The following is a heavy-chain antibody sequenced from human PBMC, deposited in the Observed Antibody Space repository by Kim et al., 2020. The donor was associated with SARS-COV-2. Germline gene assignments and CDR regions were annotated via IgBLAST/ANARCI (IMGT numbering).Heavy chain of an antibody. J-gene: IGHJ4*02. CDR2: INHSGST. V-gene: IGHV4-34*01. Sequence: SETLSLTCAVYGGSFSGYYWSWIRQPPGKGLEWIGEINHSGSTNYNPSLKSRVTISVDTSKNQFSLKLSSVTAADTAVYYCARSRGRQLPHYWGQGTLVTVSS. D-gene: IGHD3-16*01. CDR1: GGSFSGYY. CDR3: ARSRGRQLPHY.